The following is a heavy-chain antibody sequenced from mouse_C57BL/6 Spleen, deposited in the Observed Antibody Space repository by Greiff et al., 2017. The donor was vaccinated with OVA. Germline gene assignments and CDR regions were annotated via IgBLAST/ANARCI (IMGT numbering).Heavy chain of an antibody. V-gene: IGHV5-6*01. CDR3: ARQPGTGYFDY. Sequence: VQLQQSGGDLVKPGGSLKLSCAASGFTFSSYGMSWVRQTPDKRLEWVATISSGGSYTYYPDSVKGRFTISRDNAKNTLYLQMSSLKSEDTAMYYCARQPGTGYFDYWGQGTTLTVSS. CDR2: ISSGGSYT. CDR1: GFTFSSYG. J-gene: IGHJ2*01. D-gene: IGHD4-1*01.